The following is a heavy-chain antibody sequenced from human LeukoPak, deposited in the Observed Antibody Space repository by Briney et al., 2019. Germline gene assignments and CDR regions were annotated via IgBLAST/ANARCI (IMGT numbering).Heavy chain of an antibody. CDR2: INPSGGST. D-gene: IGHD2-15*01. J-gene: IGHJ4*02. CDR3: ARDYLKVVVAGTAPSAGHMDY. V-gene: IGHV1-46*01. CDR1: GYTFTGYY. Sequence: ASVKVSCKASGYTFTGYYMHWVRQAPGQGLEWMGIINPSGGSTSYAQKFQGRVTMTRDTSSSTVYIELSSLRSEDMAVYYCARDYLKVVVAGTAPSAGHMDYWGQGTLVTVSS.